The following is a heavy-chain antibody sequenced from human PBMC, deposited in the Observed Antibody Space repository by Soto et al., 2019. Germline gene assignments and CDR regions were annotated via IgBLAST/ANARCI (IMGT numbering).Heavy chain of an antibody. J-gene: IGHJ3*02. CDR2: TYYRSKLYN. CDR3: ARGQHHSFDI. CDR1: GDSVSSNSAA. Sequence: QTLSLTCVISGDSVSSNSAAWNWIRQSPSRGLEWLGRTYYRSKLYNDYAVSFKSRMTVNPDTSKNQFSLQLNSVTPEDTAVYYCARGQHHSFDIWGKGAMVTVSS. V-gene: IGHV6-1*01.